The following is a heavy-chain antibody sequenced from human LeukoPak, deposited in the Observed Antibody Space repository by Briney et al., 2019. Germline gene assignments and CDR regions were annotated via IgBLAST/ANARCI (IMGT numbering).Heavy chain of an antibody. CDR3: ARGQGYESYYYMDV. Sequence: PGGSLRLSCAASGFTFSGSAMHWVRQASGKGLEWVGRIRSKASSYATAYAASVKGRFTISRDDSKNTAYLQMNNLRPEDTAVFYCARGQGYESYYYMDVWGKGTTVSVSS. D-gene: IGHD2-2*01. CDR1: GFTFSGSA. CDR2: IRSKASSYAT. J-gene: IGHJ6*03. V-gene: IGHV3-73*01.